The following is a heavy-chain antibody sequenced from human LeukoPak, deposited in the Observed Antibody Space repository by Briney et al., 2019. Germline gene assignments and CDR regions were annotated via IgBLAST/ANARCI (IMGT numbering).Heavy chain of an antibody. D-gene: IGHD3-3*01. CDR2: INSDGSST. V-gene: IGHV3-74*01. Sequence: GGSLRLSCAASGFTFSGSDMHWVRQAPGKGLVWVSRINSDGSSTSYADSVKGRFTISRDNAKNTLYLQMNSLRAEDTAVYYCARVIFGVVSPFDYWGQGTLVTVSS. CDR3: ARVIFGVVSPFDY. CDR1: GFTFSGSD. J-gene: IGHJ4*02.